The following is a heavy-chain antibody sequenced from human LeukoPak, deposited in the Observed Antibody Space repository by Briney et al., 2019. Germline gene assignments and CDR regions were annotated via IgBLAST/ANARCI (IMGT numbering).Heavy chain of an antibody. J-gene: IGHJ4*02. Sequence: SETLSLTCTVSGDSMTSAGYYWSWIRQPPGKGLEWIGYIYYSGSTYYKPSLKSRVTISLDRSKNQLSLKLTSVTAADTAVYYCARGPPPDFDCWGQGTLVTVSS. V-gene: IGHV4-30-2*01. CDR2: IYYSGST. CDR1: GDSMTSAGYY. CDR3: ARGPPPDFDC.